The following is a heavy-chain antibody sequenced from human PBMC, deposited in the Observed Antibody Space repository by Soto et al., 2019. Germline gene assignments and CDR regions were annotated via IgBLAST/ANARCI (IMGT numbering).Heavy chain of an antibody. J-gene: IGHJ6*02. D-gene: IGHD6-19*01. CDR3: VTDQEASSFDYYHYGMHL. CDR2: TIPMIGAT. Sequence: QEQLVQSGAEVKKPGSSVKVSCRASGVTFTRHAIHWVRQAPGHGLEWMGVTIPMIGATVVGQRFEGRVTIAARESTSTGYMELSSSRSDNTVMYYVVTDQEASSFDYYHYGMHLWGQGTTVTVSS. CDR1: GVTFTRHA. V-gene: IGHV1-69*01.